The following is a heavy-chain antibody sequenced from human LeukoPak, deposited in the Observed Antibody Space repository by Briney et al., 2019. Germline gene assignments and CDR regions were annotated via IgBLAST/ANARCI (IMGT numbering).Heavy chain of an antibody. Sequence: ASVKVSCKTSGYTSTAYYMHWVRQAPGQGLEWMGRINPNSGGTNYAQKFQGRVTLTRDTSISAAYMELSRLRSDDAAVYYCARDRGQQRFPDYWGQGTLVTVSS. CDR2: INPNSGGT. D-gene: IGHD6-13*01. J-gene: IGHJ4*02. CDR1: GYTSTAYY. CDR3: ARDRGQQRFPDY. V-gene: IGHV1-2*06.